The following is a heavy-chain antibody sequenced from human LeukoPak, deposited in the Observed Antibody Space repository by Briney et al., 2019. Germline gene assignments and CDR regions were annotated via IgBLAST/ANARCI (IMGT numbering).Heavy chain of an antibody. V-gene: IGHV4-4*02. CDR1: GGSISSSNW. D-gene: IGHD6-13*01. Sequence: SETLSLTCAVSGGSISSSNWWSWVRQPPGQGLEWIGEIYHSGSTNYNPSLKSRVTISVDKSKNQFSLKLSSVTAADTAVYYCATTYSSSRKNTFGYWGQGTLVTVSS. CDR3: ATTYSSSRKNTFGY. CDR2: IYHSGST. J-gene: IGHJ4*02.